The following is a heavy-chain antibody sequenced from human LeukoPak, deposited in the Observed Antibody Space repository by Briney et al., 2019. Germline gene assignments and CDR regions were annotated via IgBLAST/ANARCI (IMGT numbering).Heavy chain of an antibody. D-gene: IGHD6-13*01. Sequence: SETLSLTCTVSGGSISGYYWSWIRQPPGKGLEWIGYIYYSGSTNYNPYLKSRVTISVDTSKNQFSLKVSPVTAADTAVYYCARGKLGLDYWGQGTLVSVSS. CDR3: ARGKLGLDY. V-gene: IGHV4-59*01. CDR1: GGSISGYY. CDR2: IYYSGST. J-gene: IGHJ4*02.